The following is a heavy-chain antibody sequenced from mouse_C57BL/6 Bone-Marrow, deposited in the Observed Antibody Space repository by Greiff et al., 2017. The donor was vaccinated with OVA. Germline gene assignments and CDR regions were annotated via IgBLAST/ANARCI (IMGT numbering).Heavy chain of an antibody. CDR3: ARDGGDYSQAWFAY. CDR1: GFTFSDFY. D-gene: IGHD3-3*01. J-gene: IGHJ3*01. V-gene: IGHV7-1*01. Sequence: EVKVVESGGGLVQSGRSLRLSCATSGFTFSDFYMEWVRQAPGKGLEWIAASRNKANDYTTEYSASVKGRFIVSRDTSQSILYLQMNALRAEDTAIYYCARDGGDYSQAWFAYWGQGTPVTVSA. CDR2: SRNKANDYTT.